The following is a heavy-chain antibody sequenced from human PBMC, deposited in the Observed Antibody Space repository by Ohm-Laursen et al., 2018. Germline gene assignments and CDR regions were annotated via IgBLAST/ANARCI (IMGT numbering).Heavy chain of an antibody. CDR3: AKDAYDFWSGSYFDY. D-gene: IGHD3-3*01. CDR2: ISGSGGST. V-gene: IGHV3-23*01. Sequence: SLRLSCAASGFTLSNHGMHWVRQAPGKGLEWVSAISGSGGSTYYADSVKGRFTISRDNSKNTLYLQMNSLRAEDTAVYYCAKDAYDFWSGSYFDYWGQGTLVTVSS. J-gene: IGHJ4*02. CDR1: GFTLSNHG.